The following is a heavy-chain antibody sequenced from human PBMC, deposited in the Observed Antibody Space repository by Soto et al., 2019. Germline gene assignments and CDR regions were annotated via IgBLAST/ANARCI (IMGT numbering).Heavy chain of an antibody. CDR2: IYYSGST. CDR1: GGSISSVDYY. D-gene: IGHD5-18*01. Sequence: QVQLQESGPGLVKPSQTLSLTCTVSGGSISSVDYYWSWIRQAPGKGLEWIGYIYYSGSTYYNQSLKSRVTISVDTSKNQFSLKLSCVTAADAAVYYCASNSYGYIVYDYWGLGTLSPSPQ. CDR3: ASNSYGYIVYDY. J-gene: IGHJ4*02. V-gene: IGHV4-30-4*01.